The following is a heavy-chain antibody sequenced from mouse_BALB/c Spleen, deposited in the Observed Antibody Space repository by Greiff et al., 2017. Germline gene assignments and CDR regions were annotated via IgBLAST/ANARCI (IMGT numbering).Heavy chain of an antibody. CDR2: ISSGGSYT. CDR3: ARGVYDKAWFAY. Sequence: EVQGVESGGDLVKPGGSLKLSCAASGFTFSSYGMSWVRQTPDKRLEWVATISSGGSYTYYPDSVKGRFTISRDNAKNTLYLQMSSLKSEDTAMYYCARGVYDKAWFAYWGQGTLVTVSA. J-gene: IGHJ3*01. CDR1: GFTFSSYG. D-gene: IGHD2-12*01. V-gene: IGHV5-6*01.